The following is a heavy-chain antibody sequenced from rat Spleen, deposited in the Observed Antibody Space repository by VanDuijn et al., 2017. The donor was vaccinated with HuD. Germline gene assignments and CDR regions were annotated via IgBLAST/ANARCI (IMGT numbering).Heavy chain of an antibody. CDR3: TTGTITAAY. CDR2: ISTGCGST. CDR1: GFTFSNYY. V-gene: IGHV5-27*01. Sequence: EVKLVESGGGLVQPGRSLKLSCAASGFTFSNYYMAWVRQAPTKGLEWVSYISTGCGSTYYRDSVKGRFTIARDNANSTLYLQMDSLRSEDTATYYCTTGTITAAYWGQGVMVTVSS. J-gene: IGHJ2*01. D-gene: IGHD1-2*01.